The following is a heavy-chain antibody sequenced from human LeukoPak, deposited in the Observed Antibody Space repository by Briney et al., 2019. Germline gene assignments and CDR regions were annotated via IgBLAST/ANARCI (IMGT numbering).Heavy chain of an antibody. J-gene: IGHJ4*02. V-gene: IGHV3-21*01. Sequence: GGSLRLSCAASGFTFSSFGMHWVRQAPGKGLEWVSSISSSSYYIYYADSVKGRFTISRDNAKNSLYLQMNSLRAEDTAVYYCARDRAYKAFDYWGQGALVTVSS. D-gene: IGHD3-16*01. CDR2: ISSSSYYI. CDR3: ARDRAYKAFDY. CDR1: GFTFSSFG.